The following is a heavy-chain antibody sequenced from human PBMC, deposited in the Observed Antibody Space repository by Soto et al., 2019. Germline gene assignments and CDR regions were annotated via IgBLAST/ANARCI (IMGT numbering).Heavy chain of an antibody. Sequence: QVQLVQSGAEVKKPGASVKVSCKASGYTFTGYYMHWVRQAPGQGLEWMGWINPNSGGTNYAQKFQGRVTMTRDTSISTAYMELSRLRSDDTAVYYCAREYCSSTSCYSRPFDPWGQGTLVTVSS. CDR1: GYTFTGYY. CDR3: AREYCSSTSCYSRPFDP. V-gene: IGHV1-2*02. CDR2: INPNSGGT. D-gene: IGHD2-2*01. J-gene: IGHJ5*02.